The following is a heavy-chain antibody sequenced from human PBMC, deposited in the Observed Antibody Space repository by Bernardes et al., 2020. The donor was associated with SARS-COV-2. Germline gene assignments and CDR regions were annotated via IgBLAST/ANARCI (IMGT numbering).Heavy chain of an antibody. D-gene: IGHD2-2*01. CDR1: RFTYSNYA. Sequence: GGSLRLSCAASRFTYSNYAMSWVRQAPGKGLEWVSVISGSGGSTYYADSVKGRVTISRDNSKNTLYLQMDSLRAEDTAVYYCAKCDCRGYCSSTSCTTLDSWGQGTLVAVS. J-gene: IGHJ4*02. CDR2: ISGSGGST. V-gene: IGHV3-23*01. CDR3: AKCDCRGYCSSTSCTTLDS.